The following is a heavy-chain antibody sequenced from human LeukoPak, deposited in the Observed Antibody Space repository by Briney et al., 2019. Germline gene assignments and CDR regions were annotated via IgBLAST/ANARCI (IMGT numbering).Heavy chain of an antibody. Sequence: GESLKISCNGSGYSFTSYWIGWVRHMPRKGREWMGTIYPGDSDTRYSPSFQGQVTISADKSISTAYLQWSSLKASDTAMYYCARFTNYDSSGYVGDYWGQGTLVTVSS. V-gene: IGHV5-51*01. CDR3: ARFTNYDSSGYVGDY. D-gene: IGHD3-22*01. CDR2: IYPGDSDT. J-gene: IGHJ4*02. CDR1: GYSFTSYW.